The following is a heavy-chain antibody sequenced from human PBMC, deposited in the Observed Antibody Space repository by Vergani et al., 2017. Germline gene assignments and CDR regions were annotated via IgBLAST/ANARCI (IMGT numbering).Heavy chain of an antibody. CDR3: ARRELLWGDDY. V-gene: IGHV4-39*01. J-gene: IGHJ4*02. CDR1: GGSISSSSYY. CDR2: IYYSWST. D-gene: IGHD1-26*01. Sequence: QLQLQESGPGLVKPSETLSLTCTVSGGSISSSSYYWGWIRQPPGKGLEWIGSIYYSWSTYYNPSLKSRVTISVDTSKNQFSLKLSSVTAADTAVYYCARRELLWGDDYWGQGTLVTVSS.